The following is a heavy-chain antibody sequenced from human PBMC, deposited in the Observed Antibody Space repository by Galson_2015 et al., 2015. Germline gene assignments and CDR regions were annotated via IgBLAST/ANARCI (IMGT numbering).Heavy chain of an antibody. CDR1: GFTFSSYS. D-gene: IGHD4-11*01. J-gene: IGHJ6*02. V-gene: IGHV3-21*01. CDR3: ARSPSVTPGYEYGMDV. CDR2: IDSSSSYI. Sequence: LRLSCAASGFTFSSYSMNWVRQAPGKGLEWVSSIDSSSSYIYYADSVKGRFTISRDNAKNSLYLQMNSLRAEDTAVYYCARSPSVTPGYEYGMDVWGQGTTVTVSS.